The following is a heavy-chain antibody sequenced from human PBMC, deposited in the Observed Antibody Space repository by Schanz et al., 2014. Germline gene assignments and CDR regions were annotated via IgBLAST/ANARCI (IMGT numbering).Heavy chain of an antibody. CDR2: LSFDSRHI. D-gene: IGHD1-1*01. CDR1: GFSFDSYN. V-gene: IGHV3-21*06. Sequence: EVQLVESGGCLVKPGGSLRLSCTASGFSFDSYNMNWVRQSPGKGLEWVAFLSFDSRHIYYADSVKGRFTISRDNAKSSLHLQMNSLRADDTAVHYCARDGVAATTDFEYWGQGALVTVSS. CDR3: ARDGVAATTDFEY. J-gene: IGHJ4*02.